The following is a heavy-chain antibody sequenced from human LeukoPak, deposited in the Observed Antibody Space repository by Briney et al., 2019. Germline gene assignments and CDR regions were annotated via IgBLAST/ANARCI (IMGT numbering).Heavy chain of an antibody. CDR1: GYSFTYYA. CDR3: ARGGDRRSLYGWFDP. V-gene: IGHV1-2*02. J-gene: IGHJ5*02. CDR2: INPNSGVT. D-gene: IGHD6-13*01. Sequence: ASVKVSCKASGYSFTYYAINWVRQAPGQGLEWMGWINPNSGVTMYAQNFQGRVTMTRDTSISTAYMDLSRLRSDDTAVYYCARGGDRRSLYGWFDPWGQGTLVTVSS.